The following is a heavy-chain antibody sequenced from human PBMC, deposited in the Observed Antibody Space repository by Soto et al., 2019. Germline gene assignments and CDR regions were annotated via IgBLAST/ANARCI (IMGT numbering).Heavy chain of an antibody. V-gene: IGHV3-30-3*01. CDR2: ISYNGGIK. CDR3: AREGSYYFDY. Sequence: GGSLRLSCAASGFAFSNYAIHWVRQAPGRGLEWVTFISYNGGIKYDAESVKGRFNISRDNSINTLYLQMNSLRAEDTAVYYCAREGSYYFDYWGQGTLVTVSS. CDR1: GFAFSNYA. J-gene: IGHJ4*02.